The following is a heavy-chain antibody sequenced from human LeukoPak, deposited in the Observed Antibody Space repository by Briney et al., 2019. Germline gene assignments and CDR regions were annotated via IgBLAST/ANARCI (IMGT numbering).Heavy chain of an antibody. J-gene: IGHJ4*02. CDR3: APMVRGVIIY. Sequence: SETLSLTCTVSGGSISSGDYYWRWIRQPPGKGLEWIGYIYYSGSTYYNPSLKSRVTISVDTSKNQFSLKLSSATAADTAMYYCAPMVRGVIIYWGQGTLVTVSS. CDR1: GGSISSGDYY. CDR2: IYYSGST. V-gene: IGHV4-30-4*01. D-gene: IGHD3-10*01.